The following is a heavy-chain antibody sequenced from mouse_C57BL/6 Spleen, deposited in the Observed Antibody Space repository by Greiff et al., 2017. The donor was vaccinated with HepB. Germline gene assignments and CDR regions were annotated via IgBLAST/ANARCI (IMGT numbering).Heavy chain of an antibody. J-gene: IGHJ4*01. CDR2: ISNGGGST. Sequence: EVKLVESGGGLVQPGGSLKLSCAASGFTFSDYYMYWVRQTPEKRLEWVAYISNGGGSTYYPDTVKGRFTISRDNAKNTLYLQMSRLKSEDTAMYYCARSGPSAMDYWGQGTSVTVSS. V-gene: IGHV5-12*01. CDR1: GFTFSDYY. CDR3: ARSGPSAMDY.